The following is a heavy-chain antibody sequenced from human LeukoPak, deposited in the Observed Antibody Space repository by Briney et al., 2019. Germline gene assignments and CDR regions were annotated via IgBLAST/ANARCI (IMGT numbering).Heavy chain of an antibody. CDR3: ATPNGGGYDNEAFDI. D-gene: IGHD5-12*01. V-gene: IGHV4-39*07. CDR2: IYYSGST. CDR1: GGSISSSSYY. J-gene: IGHJ3*02. Sequence: SETLSLTCTVSGGSISSSSYYWGWIRQPPGKGLEWIGSIYYSGSTYYNPSLKSRVTISVDTSKNQFSLKLSSVTAADTAVYYCATPNGGGYDNEAFDIWGQGTMVTVSS.